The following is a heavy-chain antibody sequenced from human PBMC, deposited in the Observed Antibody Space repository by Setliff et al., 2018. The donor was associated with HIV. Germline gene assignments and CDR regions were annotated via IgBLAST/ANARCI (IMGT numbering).Heavy chain of an antibody. CDR1: AASIRSHY. CDR3: ARGYSNVWPPIYNWFDP. J-gene: IGHJ5*02. Sequence: LSLTCTVSAASIRSHYWSWIRQSPGKGLEWIGNFYYTGSTDYNPSFKSRVTISLDKSNNQISLKLSSVTAADTAVYYCARGYSNVWPPIYNWFDPWGQGTLVTVSS. D-gene: IGHD6-19*01. CDR2: FYYTGST. V-gene: IGHV4-59*08.